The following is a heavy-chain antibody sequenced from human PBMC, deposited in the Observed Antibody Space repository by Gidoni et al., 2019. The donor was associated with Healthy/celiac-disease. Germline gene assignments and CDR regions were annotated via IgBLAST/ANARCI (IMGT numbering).Heavy chain of an antibody. CDR3: ARDTYYGSGSLYYFDY. CDR1: GFPFSSYW. D-gene: IGHD3-10*01. J-gene: IGHJ4*02. V-gene: IGHV3-7*03. Sequence: EVQLVESGGDLVQPGGSLRLSCAASGFPFSSYWMSWVRQAPGKGLEWVANIKQDGSEKYYVDSVKGRFTISRDNAKNSLYLQMNSLRAEDTAVYYCARDTYYGSGSLYYFDYWGQGTLVTVSS. CDR2: IKQDGSEK.